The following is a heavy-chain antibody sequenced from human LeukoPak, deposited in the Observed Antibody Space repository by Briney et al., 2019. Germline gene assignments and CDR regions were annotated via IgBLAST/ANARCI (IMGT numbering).Heavy chain of an antibody. CDR3: ARLFLPESEYHNWFDP. CDR1: DDSISSSTYY. CDR2: LYYSGKT. Sequence: SETLSLTCIISDDSISSSTYYWGWIRQPPGKGLEWIGTLYYSGKTYYNPSLKSRVTISIDTSKNQFSLRLSSVTAADTAVYYCARLFLPESEYHNWFDPWGQGTLVTVSS. D-gene: IGHD1-14*01. J-gene: IGHJ5*02. V-gene: IGHV4-39*07.